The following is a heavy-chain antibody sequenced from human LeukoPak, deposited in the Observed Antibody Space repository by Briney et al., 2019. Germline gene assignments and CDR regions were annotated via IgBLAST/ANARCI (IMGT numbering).Heavy chain of an antibody. CDR3: ARDLGTSGWYTFDF. Sequence: SQTLSLTCAISGDSVSSKNGAWNWIRQSPSRGLEWLGRTYYRSKWYYEYADSVKGRVTISPDTSKNQFSLHVYSVTPEDTAVYYCARDLGTSGWYTFDFWGQGTLVTVSS. D-gene: IGHD6-19*01. V-gene: IGHV6-1*01. CDR2: TYYRSKWYY. J-gene: IGHJ5*01. CDR1: GDSVSSKNGA.